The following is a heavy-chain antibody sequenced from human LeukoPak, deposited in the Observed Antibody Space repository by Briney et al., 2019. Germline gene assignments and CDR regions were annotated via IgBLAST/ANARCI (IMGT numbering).Heavy chain of an antibody. V-gene: IGHV3-15*01. J-gene: IGHJ4*02. D-gene: IGHD3-22*01. CDR3: TTGPWVIVVVIHY. Sequence: GGSLRLSYAASGFTFSNAWMSWVRQAPGKGLEWVGRIKSKTDGGTTDYAAPVKGRFTISRDDSKNTLYLQMNSLKTEDTAVYYCTTGPWVIVVVIHYWGQGTLVTVSS. CDR2: IKSKTDGGTT. CDR1: GFTFSNAW.